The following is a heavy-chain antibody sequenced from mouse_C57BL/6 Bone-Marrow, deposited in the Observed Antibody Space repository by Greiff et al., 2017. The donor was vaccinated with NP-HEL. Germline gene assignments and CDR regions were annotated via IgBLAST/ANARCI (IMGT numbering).Heavy chain of an antibody. Sequence: VKLQQSGPELVKPGASVKISCKASGYAFSSSWMNWVKQRPGKGLEWIGRIYPGDGDTNYNGKFKGKATLTADKSSSTAYMQLSSLTSEDSAVYFCARSDYSNSAWFAYWGQGTLVTVSA. CDR3: ARSDYSNSAWFAY. CDR1: GYAFSSSW. J-gene: IGHJ3*01. CDR2: IYPGDGDT. D-gene: IGHD2-5*01. V-gene: IGHV1-82*01.